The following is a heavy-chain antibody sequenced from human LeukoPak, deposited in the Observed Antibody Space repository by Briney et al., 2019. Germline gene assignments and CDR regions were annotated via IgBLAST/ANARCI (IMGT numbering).Heavy chain of an antibody. CDR2: IQYSGST. V-gene: IGHV4-61*01. CDR1: GDSVSGISFY. Sequence: SETLSLNCTVSGDSVSGISFYWSWIRQPPGKGLQYIGYIQYSGSTNYNPSLKSRVTISVDTSKNQFSLKLSSVTAADTAVYYCARYYDSSGYWSTPHFDSWGQGTLVTVSS. D-gene: IGHD3-22*01. J-gene: IGHJ4*02. CDR3: ARYYDSSGYWSTPHFDS.